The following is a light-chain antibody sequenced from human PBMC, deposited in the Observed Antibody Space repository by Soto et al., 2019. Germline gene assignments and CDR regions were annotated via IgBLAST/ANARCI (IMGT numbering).Light chain of an antibody. V-gene: IGLV2-14*01. CDR2: EVR. J-gene: IGLJ2*01. CDR1: MRDVGAYNL. CDR3: SSHTSKSSLI. Sequence: QSALAQPASVSGSPGQSITISCSGTMRDVGAYNLVSWYQQHAGRAPQLMIYEVRNRPLGICFRFSGPQFGNTPSLTISGLQAEHEPAYYCSSHTSKSSLIFGGGTKVTVL.